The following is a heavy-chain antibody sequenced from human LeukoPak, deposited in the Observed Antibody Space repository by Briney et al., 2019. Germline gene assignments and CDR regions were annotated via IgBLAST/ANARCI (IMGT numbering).Heavy chain of an antibody. CDR2: IFGSGGSA. J-gene: IGHJ4*02. V-gene: IGHV3-23*01. Sequence: GGSLRLSCAASGFTFNSYAMYWVRLAPGKGLGWVSGIFGSGGSAHYADSVKGRFAISRDNSKNRVYLQMNSLRAEDTAVYYCAKTATGYSSGHYPGWPVDYWGQGTLVTVSS. CDR1: GFTFNSYA. D-gene: IGHD6-19*01. CDR3: AKTATGYSSGHYPGWPVDY.